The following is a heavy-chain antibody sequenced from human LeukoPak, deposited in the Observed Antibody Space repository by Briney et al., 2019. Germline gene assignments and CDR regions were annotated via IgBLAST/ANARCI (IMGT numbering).Heavy chain of an antibody. Sequence: PGGSLRLSCAASGFTFSGYSMNWVRQAPGKGLEWVSSISTTSAYIYYADSVKGRLTTSRDNAKSSLYLEMNSLRAEDTAVYYCARVIPRAYYEDYWGQGTLVTVSS. CDR2: ISTTSAYI. D-gene: IGHD3-22*01. V-gene: IGHV3-21*01. J-gene: IGHJ4*02. CDR3: ARVIPRAYYEDY. CDR1: GFTFSGYS.